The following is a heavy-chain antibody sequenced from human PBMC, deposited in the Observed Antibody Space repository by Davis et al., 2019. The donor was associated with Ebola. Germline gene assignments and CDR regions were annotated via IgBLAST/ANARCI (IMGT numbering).Heavy chain of an antibody. V-gene: IGHV4-59*01. CDR1: GGSISSYY. J-gene: IGHJ3*02. CDR2: IYYSGST. D-gene: IGHD5-12*01. CDR3: ARAGGSGYSGYDDAFDI. Sequence: PSETLSLTCTVSGGSISSYYWSWIRQPPGKGLEWIGYIYYSGSTYYNPSLKSRVTISVDTSKNQFSLKLSSVTAADTAVYYCARAGGSGYSGYDDAFDIWGQGTMVTVSS.